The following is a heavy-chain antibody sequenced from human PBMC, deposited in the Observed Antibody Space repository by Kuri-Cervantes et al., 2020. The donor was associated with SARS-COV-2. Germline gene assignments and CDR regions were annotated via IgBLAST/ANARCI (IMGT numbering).Heavy chain of an antibody. D-gene: IGHD2-2*01. CDR2: INHSGGT. V-gene: IGHV4-34*01. CDR1: GGSFSGYR. Sequence: SETLSLTCAVFGGSFSGYRWGWIRQSPGEGLEWIGEINHSGGTNYNSSLKSRVTISVDTSKNQFSLKLTSVTAADTAVYYCARGLIGLVPAPVLGLGPHYYYFHMDVWGQGTTVTVSS. CDR3: ARGLIGLVPAPVLGLGPHYYYFHMDV. J-gene: IGHJ6*02.